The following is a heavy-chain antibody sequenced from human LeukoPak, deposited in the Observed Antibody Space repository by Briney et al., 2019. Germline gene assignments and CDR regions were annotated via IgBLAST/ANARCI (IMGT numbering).Heavy chain of an antibody. V-gene: IGHV3-23*01. CDR1: GFTFSSSA. CDR3: AKTFYSGSGSELPHH. J-gene: IGHJ1*01. Sequence: PWGVLRLSCAASGFTFSSSAMAWVRHAPGKGLEWVSTISYSGSGTYYADSVKGRFTISRDNSENTVYLQMTSLRVEDTAEYYCAKTFYSGSGSELPHHWGQGTLVTVSS. D-gene: IGHD3-10*01. CDR2: ISYSGSGT.